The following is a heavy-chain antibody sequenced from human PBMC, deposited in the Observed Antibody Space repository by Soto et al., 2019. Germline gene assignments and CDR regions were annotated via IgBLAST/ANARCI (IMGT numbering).Heavy chain of an antibody. J-gene: IGHJ4*02. Sequence: QITLKESGPTLMKPTETLTLTFTVSGLSVSDSGVGVGWIRQPPGKALEWLAIIYWDDDKRYSPSLKSRLTITKDTSKNQVVLTLTNMDPVDTATYFCAHSHDYGDYGPFDYWGQGTLVIVSS. CDR3: AHSHDYGDYGPFDY. CDR2: IYWDDDK. CDR1: GLSVSDSGVG. D-gene: IGHD4-17*01. V-gene: IGHV2-5*02.